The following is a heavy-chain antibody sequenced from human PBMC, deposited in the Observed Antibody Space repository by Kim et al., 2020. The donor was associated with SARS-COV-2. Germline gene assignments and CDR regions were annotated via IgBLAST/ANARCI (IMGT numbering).Heavy chain of an antibody. V-gene: IGHV3-21*01. CDR3: ARDWDEGIELDY. J-gene: IGHJ4*02. D-gene: IGHD1-20*01. Sequence: YYADSVKGRFTISRDNAKNSLYLQMNSLRAEDTAVYYCARDWDEGIELDYWGQGTLVTVSS.